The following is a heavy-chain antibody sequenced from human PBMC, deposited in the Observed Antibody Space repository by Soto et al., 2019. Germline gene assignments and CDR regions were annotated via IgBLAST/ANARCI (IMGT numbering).Heavy chain of an antibody. Sequence: ASVKVSCKASGYTFTSYSMHWVRQAPGQRLEWMGWINAGNGNTKYSQKFQGRVTITRDTSASTAYMELSSLRSEDTAVYYCALGVFGAPMDVWGKGTTVTVSS. CDR3: ALGVFGAPMDV. CDR1: GYTFTSYS. V-gene: IGHV1-3*01. J-gene: IGHJ6*03. D-gene: IGHD3-3*01. CDR2: INAGNGNT.